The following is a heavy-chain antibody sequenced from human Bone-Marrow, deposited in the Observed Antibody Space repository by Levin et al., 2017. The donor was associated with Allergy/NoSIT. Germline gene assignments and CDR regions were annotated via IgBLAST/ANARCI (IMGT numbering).Heavy chain of an antibody. D-gene: IGHD1-1*01. CDR1: GFTFSSYA. CDR2: IKTSGDGA. CDR3: AKVVEQQLVRVAFDI. V-gene: IGHV3-23*01. Sequence: SGGSLRLSCAASGFTFSSYAMTWVRQASGKGLEWVSSIKTSGDGAYYADSVKGRFTISRDNSKNTLYLQMNSLRAEDTAIYYCAKVVEQQLVRVAFDIWGQGTMVTVSS. J-gene: IGHJ3*02.